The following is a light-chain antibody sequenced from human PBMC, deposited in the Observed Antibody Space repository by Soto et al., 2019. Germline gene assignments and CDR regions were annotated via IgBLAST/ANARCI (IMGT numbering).Light chain of an antibody. V-gene: IGLV2-14*03. Sequence: QSALTQPASLSGSPGQSITISCTGTSSDIGSYNYISWYQQHPGKAPKLMIFDVSYRPSGISDRFSGSKSGNTASLTMSGLQPEAEADYYCSSYGASSTLFGGGTKLTVL. J-gene: IGLJ2*01. CDR2: DVS. CDR3: SSYGASSTL. CDR1: SSDIGSYNY.